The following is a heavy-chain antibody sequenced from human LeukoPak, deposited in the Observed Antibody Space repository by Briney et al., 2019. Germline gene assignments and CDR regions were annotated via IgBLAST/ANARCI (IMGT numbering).Heavy chain of an antibody. CDR1: GFSFSTFA. J-gene: IGHJ4*02. CDR3: AKDLYSSGWSPTSVDY. D-gene: IGHD6-19*01. Sequence: GGSLRLSCAASGFSFSTFAMIWVRQAPGKGLEWVSFIRYDGTYKYYADSVKGRFTISRDNSKDTLYLQMNSLRPEDTAVYYCAKDLYSSGWSPTSVDYWGQGTLVTVSS. CDR2: IRYDGTYK. V-gene: IGHV3-30*02.